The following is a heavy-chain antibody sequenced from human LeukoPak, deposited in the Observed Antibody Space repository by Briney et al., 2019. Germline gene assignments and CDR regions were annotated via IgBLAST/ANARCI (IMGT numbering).Heavy chain of an antibody. V-gene: IGHV2-5*02. D-gene: IGHD3-22*01. Sequence: SGPTLVNPTQTLTLTCTFSGFSLSTSGVGVGWIRQPPGKALEWLALIYWDDDKRYSPSLKSRLTITKDTSKNQVVLTMTNMDPVDTATYYCAHSATPYYYDSSGSGNFDYWGQGTLVTVSS. CDR1: GFSLSTSGVG. CDR3: AHSATPYYYDSSGSGNFDY. J-gene: IGHJ4*02. CDR2: IYWDDDK.